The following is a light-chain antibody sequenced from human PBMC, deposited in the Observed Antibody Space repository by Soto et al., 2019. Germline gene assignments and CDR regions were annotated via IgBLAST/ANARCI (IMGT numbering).Light chain of an antibody. V-gene: IGKV1-39*01. J-gene: IGKJ2*03. CDR2: TAS. CDR1: QNIRTY. Sequence: DIQVTQSPSSLSASVGDRVTITCRASQNIRTYLNWYQQRPGKPPKLLIHTASTLQSGVPSRFSGSGSGTDFTLTISSLQTADFATYYCQQTSSTLDSFGQGTKLEIK. CDR3: QQTSSTLDS.